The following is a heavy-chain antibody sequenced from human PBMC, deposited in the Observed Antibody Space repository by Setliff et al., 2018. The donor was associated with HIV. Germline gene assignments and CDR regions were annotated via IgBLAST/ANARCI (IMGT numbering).Heavy chain of an antibody. J-gene: IGHJ6*02. CDR1: GGSISSYY. CDR3: ARRGDFFYYAMDV. Sequence: KTSETLSLTCTVSGGSISSYYWNWIRQPPGKGLEWIGYIDYSGSTNYNTSLRSRVTISVDRSKNQFSLKLSSVTAADTAVYYCARRGDFFYYAMDVWGQGTTVTVSS. V-gene: IGHV4-59*08. CDR2: IDYSGST.